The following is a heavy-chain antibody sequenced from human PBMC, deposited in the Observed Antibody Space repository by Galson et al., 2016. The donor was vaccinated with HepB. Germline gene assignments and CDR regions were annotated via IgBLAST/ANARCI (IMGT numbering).Heavy chain of an antibody. CDR2: ISTCSGNT. Sequence: SVKVSCKASGYTFTTSSISWVRQAPGQGLEWMGWISTCSGNTKYAQKFQGGLTLTTDSSTTTAYMELRSLRFDDTALYYCARDVQYRFDSWGQGTLVTVSS. D-gene: IGHD2/OR15-2a*01. CDR1: GYTFTTSS. CDR3: ARDVQYRFDS. V-gene: IGHV1-18*01. J-gene: IGHJ4*02.